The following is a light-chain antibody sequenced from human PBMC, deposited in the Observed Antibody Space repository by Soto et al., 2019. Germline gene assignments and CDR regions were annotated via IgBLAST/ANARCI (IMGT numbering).Light chain of an antibody. Sequence: QSVLTQPASVSGSPGQSITISCTGTSSDIGGYDSVSWYQQHPGKAPKLMIYEVNNRPSGVSNRFSGSKSGNTASLTISGLQADDEADYYCNSYTSSSPVVVFGGGTKPPS. V-gene: IGLV2-14*01. CDR2: EVN. CDR3: NSYTSSSPVVV. J-gene: IGLJ2*01. CDR1: SSDIGGYDS.